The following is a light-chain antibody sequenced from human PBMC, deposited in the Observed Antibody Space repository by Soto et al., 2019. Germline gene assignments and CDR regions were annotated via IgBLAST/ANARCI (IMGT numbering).Light chain of an antibody. J-gene: IGLJ1*01. CDR2: GVT. CDR3: SSYTSGSSHYV. CDR1: SSDVGAYYS. V-gene: IGLV2-14*01. Sequence: QTASVSGSPGQSITISCTGTSSDVGAYYSVSWYQHHPGKAPKLIIYGVTNRPSGVSNRFSGSKSGNTASLTISGLQAEDEADYHCSSYTSGSSHYVFGTGTKVTVL.